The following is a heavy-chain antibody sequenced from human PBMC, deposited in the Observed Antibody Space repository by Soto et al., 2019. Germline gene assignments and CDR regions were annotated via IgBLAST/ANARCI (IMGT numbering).Heavy chain of an antibody. J-gene: IGHJ4*02. CDR3: ARAYQYRSGWYYFDY. V-gene: IGHV1-2*04. CDR2: INPNSGGT. D-gene: IGHD6-19*01. CDR1: GYTFTGYY. Sequence: ASVKVSCKASGYTFTGYYMHWVRQAPGQGLEWMGWINPNSGGTNYAQKFQGWVTMTRDTSISTAYMELSRLRSDDTAVYYCARAYQYRSGWYYFDYWGQGTLVTVSS.